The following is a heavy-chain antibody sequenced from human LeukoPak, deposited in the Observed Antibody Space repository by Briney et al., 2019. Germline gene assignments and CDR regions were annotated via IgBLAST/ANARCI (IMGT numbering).Heavy chain of an antibody. D-gene: IGHD4-17*01. CDR1: GGSISSSSYS. Sequence: PSETLSLTCTVSGGSISSSSYSWSWIRQPPGKGLEWIGYIYYSGSTNYNPSLKSRVTISVDTSKNQFSLKLSSVTAADTAVYYCATLNGDYPFTVWYYGMDVWGQGTTVTVSS. V-gene: IGHV4-61*05. CDR2: IYYSGST. CDR3: ATLNGDYPFTVWYYGMDV. J-gene: IGHJ6*02.